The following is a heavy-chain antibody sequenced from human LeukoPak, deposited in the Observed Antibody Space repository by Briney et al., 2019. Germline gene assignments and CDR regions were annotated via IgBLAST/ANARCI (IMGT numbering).Heavy chain of an antibody. CDR1: GFTFSSYA. D-gene: IGHD6-13*01. Sequence: GGSLRLSCAASGFTFSSYATHWVRQAPGKGLEWVAVISYDGSNKYYADSVKGRFTISRDNSKNTLYLQMNSLRAEDTAVYYCARDRIVYIAAAVYHGSFDYWGQGTLATVSS. J-gene: IGHJ4*02. CDR3: ARDRIVYIAAAVYHGSFDY. CDR2: ISYDGSNK. V-gene: IGHV3-30*04.